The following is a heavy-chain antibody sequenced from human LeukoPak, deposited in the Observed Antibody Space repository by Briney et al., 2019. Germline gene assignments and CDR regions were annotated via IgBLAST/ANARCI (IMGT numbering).Heavy chain of an antibody. Sequence: GGSLRLSCAASGFTFSSYGMHWVRQAPGKGLEWVAYIQYDGSNEQYADSVKGRFSISRDSSKNILYLQMNSLRAEDTAVYYCARVLKSAFDIWGQGTMVTVSS. CDR1: GFTFSSYG. V-gene: IGHV3-30*02. J-gene: IGHJ3*02. CDR3: ARVLKSAFDI. CDR2: IQYDGSNE.